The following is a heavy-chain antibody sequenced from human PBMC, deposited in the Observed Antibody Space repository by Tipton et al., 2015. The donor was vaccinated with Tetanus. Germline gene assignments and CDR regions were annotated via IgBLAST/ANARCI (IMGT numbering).Heavy chain of an antibody. CDR2: ISGNGESK. Sequence: RSLRLSCAASGFTFHDYAIHWVRHVSGKGLEWVSAISGNGESKVYADSVKGRFTISRDNANNSLYVLMDSLRPEDTALYYCARAVRGRDVFDIWGQGTMVTVSS. CDR3: ARAVRGRDVFDI. CDR1: GFTFHDYA. V-gene: IGHV3-9*01. D-gene: IGHD3-10*01. J-gene: IGHJ3*02.